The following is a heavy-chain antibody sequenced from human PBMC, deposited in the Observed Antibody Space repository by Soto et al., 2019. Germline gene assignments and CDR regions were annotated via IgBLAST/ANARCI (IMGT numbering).Heavy chain of an antibody. CDR2: IQSGGST. CDR1: GFTVSSKY. CDR3: TRDDVHCSGGRCYGVTMDV. Sequence: EVQLVESGGGLVQPGGSLRLSCAASGFTVSSKYMSWVRQAPGKGLEWVSLIQSGGSTYYAGSVKGRFTISRDNSENTLFIQMNSMRVEDTAVYYGTRDDVHCSGGRCYGVTMDVWGKGPTVTVSA. V-gene: IGHV3-66*01. D-gene: IGHD2-15*01. J-gene: IGHJ6*04.